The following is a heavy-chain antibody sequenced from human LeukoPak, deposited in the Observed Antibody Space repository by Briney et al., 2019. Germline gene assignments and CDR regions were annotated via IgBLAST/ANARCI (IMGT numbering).Heavy chain of an antibody. D-gene: IGHD1-26*01. Sequence: PGGSLRLSCAASGFTFSTYAMHWVRQAPGKGLEWVALISYDGNNSYYTDSVKGRFTISRDTSKNTLYLQMNSLRAEDTAVYYCARGGRRATTTYFDYWGQGTLVTVSS. V-gene: IGHV3-30-3*01. CDR3: ARGGRRATTTYFDY. J-gene: IGHJ4*02. CDR1: GFTFSTYA. CDR2: ISYDGNNS.